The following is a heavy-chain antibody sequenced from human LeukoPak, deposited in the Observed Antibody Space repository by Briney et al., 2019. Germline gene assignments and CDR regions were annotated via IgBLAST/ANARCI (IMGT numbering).Heavy chain of an antibody. D-gene: IGHD6-13*01. CDR3: ARGTPIAAAGRGRWFDP. V-gene: IGHV4-34*01. Sequence: PSETLSLTCAVYGGSFSGYYWSWIRQPPGKGLEWIGEINHSGSTNYNPSLKSRVTISVDTSKNQFSQKLSSVTAADTAVYYCARGTPIAAAGRGRWFDPWGQGTLVTVSS. CDR1: GGSFSGYY. CDR2: INHSGST. J-gene: IGHJ5*02.